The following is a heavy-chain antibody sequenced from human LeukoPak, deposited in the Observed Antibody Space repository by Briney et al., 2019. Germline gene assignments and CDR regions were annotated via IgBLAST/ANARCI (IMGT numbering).Heavy chain of an antibody. D-gene: IGHD5-18*01. Sequence: SETLSLTCTVSGGSISSGGYYWSWIRQHPGKGLEWIGYIYHSGSTYYNPSLKSRVTISVDTSKNQFSLKLSSVAAADTAVYYCARSPAMVNYFDLWGRGTLVTVSS. V-gene: IGHV4-31*03. J-gene: IGHJ2*01. CDR1: GGSISSGGYY. CDR3: ARSPAMVNYFDL. CDR2: IYHSGST.